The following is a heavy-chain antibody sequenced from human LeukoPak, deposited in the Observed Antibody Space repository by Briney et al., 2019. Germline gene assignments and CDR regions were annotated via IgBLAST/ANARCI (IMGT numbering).Heavy chain of an antibody. V-gene: IGHV4-59*01. CDR3: ARKSISWDIWFDP. CDR2: IYYSGST. Sequence: SETLSLTCTVSGGSISSYYWSWIRQPPGKGLEWIGYIYYSGSTNYNPSLKSRVTISVDTSKNQFSLKLSSVTAADTAVYYCARKSISWDIWFDPWGQGTLVTVSS. J-gene: IGHJ5*02. D-gene: IGHD6-13*01. CDR1: GGSISSYY.